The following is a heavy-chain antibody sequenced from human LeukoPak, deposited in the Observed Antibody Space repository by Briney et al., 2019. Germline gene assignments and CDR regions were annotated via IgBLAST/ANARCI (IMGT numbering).Heavy chain of an antibody. J-gene: IGHJ5*02. CDR1: GYTFTCYY. CDR2: INPNSGGT. CDR3: ARDGVVGATRPYNWFDH. D-gene: IGHD1-26*01. Sequence: ASVKVSCKASGYTFTCYYMHWVGQAPGQGREWMGWINPNSGGTNYAQKFQGRVTITRDTYISTAYMELSRLRSDDTAVYYCARDGVVGATRPYNWFDHWGQGTLVTVSS. V-gene: IGHV1-2*02.